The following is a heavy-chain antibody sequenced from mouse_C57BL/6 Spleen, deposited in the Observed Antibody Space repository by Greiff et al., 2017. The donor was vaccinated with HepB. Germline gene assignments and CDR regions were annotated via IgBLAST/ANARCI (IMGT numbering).Heavy chain of an antibody. V-gene: IGHV1-82*01. CDR1: GYAFSSSW. Sequence: QVQLQQSGPELVKPGASVKISCKASGYAFSSSWMNWVKQRPGKGLEWIGRIYPGDGDTNYNGKFKGKATLTADKSSSTAYMQLSSLTSEDSAVYFCARGGRHYWYFDVWGTGTTVTVSS. CDR3: ARGGRHYWYFDV. J-gene: IGHJ1*03. CDR2: IYPGDGDT.